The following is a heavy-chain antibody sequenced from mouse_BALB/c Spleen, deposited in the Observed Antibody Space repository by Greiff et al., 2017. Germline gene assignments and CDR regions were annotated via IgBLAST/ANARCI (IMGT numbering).Heavy chain of an antibody. CDR1: GFTFSSYA. CDR2: ISSGGSYT. Sequence: EVQLVESGGGLVKPGGSLKLSCAASGFTFSSYAMSWVRQTPEKRLEWVATISSGGSYTYYPDSVKGRFTISRDNAKNTLYLQMSSLRSEDTAMYYCARRGYRYDGYYFDHWGQGTTLTVSS. D-gene: IGHD2-14*01. V-gene: IGHV5-9-3*01. J-gene: IGHJ2*01. CDR3: ARRGYRYDGYYFDH.